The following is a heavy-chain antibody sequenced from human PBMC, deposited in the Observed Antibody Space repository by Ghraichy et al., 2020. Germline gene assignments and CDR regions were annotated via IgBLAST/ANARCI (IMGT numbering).Heavy chain of an antibody. CDR1: GFTFSSYA. D-gene: IGHD3-10*01. V-gene: IGHV3-23*01. CDR2: ISGSGGST. Sequence: LSLTCAASGFTFSSYAMSWVRQGPGKGLEWVSAISGSGGSTYYADSVKGRFTISRDNSKNTLYLQMNSLRAEDTAVYYCAKDRGTTMVRGVIYYFDYWGQGTLVTVSS. J-gene: IGHJ4*02. CDR3: AKDRGTTMVRGVIYYFDY.